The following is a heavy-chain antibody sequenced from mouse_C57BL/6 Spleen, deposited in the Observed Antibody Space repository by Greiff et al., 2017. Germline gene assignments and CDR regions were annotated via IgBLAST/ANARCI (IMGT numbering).Heavy chain of an antibody. D-gene: IGHD3-2*02. CDR3: ARTAQANARDD. Sequence: VQLQQPGAELVKPGASVKMSCKASGYTFTSYWITWVKQRPGQGLEWIGDFYPGSGSTNYNEKFKSKATLTVDTSSSTAYVQLSSLTSEDSAVYYCARTAQANARDDWGQGTSVTVSS. V-gene: IGHV1-55*01. CDR1: GYTFTSYW. J-gene: IGHJ4*01. CDR2: FYPGSGST.